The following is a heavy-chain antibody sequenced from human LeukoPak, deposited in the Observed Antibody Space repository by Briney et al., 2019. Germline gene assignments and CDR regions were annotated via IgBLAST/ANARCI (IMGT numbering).Heavy chain of an antibody. CDR1: GGSFSGYY. Sequence: ASETLSLTCAVYGGSFSGYYWTWIRQPPGKGLEWIGEINHSGTTSYNPSLKSRLTISVDTSKNQVSLKLSSVTAADTAVYYCARFYNSGKSRPGPNRWLDPWGQGTLVTVSS. J-gene: IGHJ5*02. V-gene: IGHV4-34*01. CDR2: INHSGTT. D-gene: IGHD3-10*01. CDR3: ARFYNSGKSRPGPNRWLDP.